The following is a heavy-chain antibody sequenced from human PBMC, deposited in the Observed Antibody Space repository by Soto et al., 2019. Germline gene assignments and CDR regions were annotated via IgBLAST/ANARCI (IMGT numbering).Heavy chain of an antibody. J-gene: IGHJ6*02. CDR1: GYTFTSYG. Sequence: GASVKVSCKGSGYTFTSYGISWVRQAPGQGLEWMGWISAYNGNTNYAQKLQGRVTMTTDTSTSTAYMELRSLRSDDTAVYYCARDVWGYGPYYYYYGMDVWGQGTTVTVSS. CDR3: ARDVWGYGPYYYYYGMDV. V-gene: IGHV1-18*04. D-gene: IGHD5-18*01. CDR2: ISAYNGNT.